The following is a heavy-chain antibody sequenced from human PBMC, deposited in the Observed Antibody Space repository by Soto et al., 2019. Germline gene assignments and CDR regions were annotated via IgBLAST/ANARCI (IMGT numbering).Heavy chain of an antibody. CDR1: GFTFSSYG. Sequence: GGSRRLSCAASGFTFSSYGMHWVRQAPGKGLEWVAVIWYDGSNRYYADSVKGRFTISRDNSKNTLYLQMNSLRAEDTAVYYCARDPSIAARGYYYYGMDVWGQGTTVTVSS. D-gene: IGHD6-6*01. V-gene: IGHV3-33*01. CDR3: ARDPSIAARGYYYYGMDV. J-gene: IGHJ6*02. CDR2: IWYDGSNR.